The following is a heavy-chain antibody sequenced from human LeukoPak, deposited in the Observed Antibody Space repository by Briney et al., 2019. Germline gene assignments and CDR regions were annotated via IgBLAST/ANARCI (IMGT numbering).Heavy chain of an antibody. CDR2: INPSGGST. CDR3: ATSPATYYYDSSGYAAVDY. V-gene: IGHV1-46*01. D-gene: IGHD3-22*01. CDR1: GYTFTSYY. J-gene: IGHJ4*02. Sequence: AASVKVSCKASGYTFTSYYMHWVRQAPGQGLEWMGIINPSGGSTSYAQKFQGRVTMTRDTSTSTVYMELSSLRSEDTAVYYCATSPATYYYDSSGYAAVDYWGQGTLVTVSS.